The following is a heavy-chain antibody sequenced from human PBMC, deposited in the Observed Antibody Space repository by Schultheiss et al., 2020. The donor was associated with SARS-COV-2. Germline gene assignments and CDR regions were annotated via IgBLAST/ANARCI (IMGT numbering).Heavy chain of an antibody. CDR2: ISYDGSNK. Sequence: GESLKISCAASGFTFSSYAMSWVRQAPGKGPEWVAVISYDGSNKYYADSVKGRFTISRDNAKNSVYLQMNSLRAEDTAVYYCARDCSGGSCHYGMDVWGQGTTVTVSS. V-gene: IGHV3-30*12. J-gene: IGHJ6*02. CDR3: ARDCSGGSCHYGMDV. CDR1: GFTFSSYA. D-gene: IGHD2-15*01.